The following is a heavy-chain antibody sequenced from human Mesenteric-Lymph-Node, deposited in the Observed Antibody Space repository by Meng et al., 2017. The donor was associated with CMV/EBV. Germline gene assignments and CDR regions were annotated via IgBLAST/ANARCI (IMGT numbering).Heavy chain of an antibody. Sequence: ASVKVSCKASGYTFTGYYMHWVRPAPGQGLEWMGWINPNSGGTNYAQKFQGRVTMTRDTSISTAYMELSRLRSDDTAVYYCAREYSGSYSDYFDYWGQGTLVTVSS. CDR3: AREYSGSYSDYFDY. D-gene: IGHD1-26*01. CDR1: GYTFTGYY. J-gene: IGHJ4*02. CDR2: INPNSGGT. V-gene: IGHV1-2*02.